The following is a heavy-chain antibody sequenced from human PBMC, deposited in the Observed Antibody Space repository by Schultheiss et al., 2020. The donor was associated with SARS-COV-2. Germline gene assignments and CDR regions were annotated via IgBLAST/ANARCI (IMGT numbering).Heavy chain of an antibody. CDR3: ARDAAIFGLETYGMDV. V-gene: IGHV3-11*04. CDR2: ISSSSSTI. J-gene: IGHJ6*02. CDR1: GGSISSGGYY. Sequence: LSLTCTVSGGSISSGGYYWSWIRQHPGKGLEWVSYISSSSSTIYYADSVKGRFAISRDNSKNTLYLQMNSLRAEDTAVYYCARDAAIFGLETYGMDVWGQGTTVTVSS. D-gene: IGHD3/OR15-3a*01.